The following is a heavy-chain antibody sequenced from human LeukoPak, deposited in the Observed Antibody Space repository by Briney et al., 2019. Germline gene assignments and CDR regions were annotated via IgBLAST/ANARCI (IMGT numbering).Heavy chain of an antibody. CDR3: ARGSGSSHTSPGTRYYYYYMDV. Sequence: GASVKVSCKASGYTFTSYGISWVRQAPGQGLEGLGWISAYYCNTNYAQKLQGRVTMTTDTSTSTAYMELRSLRSDDTAVYYCARGSGSSHTSPGTRYYYYYMDVWGKGTTVTVSS. CDR2: ISAYYCNT. CDR1: GYTFTSYG. D-gene: IGHD3-10*01. V-gene: IGHV1-18*01. J-gene: IGHJ6*03.